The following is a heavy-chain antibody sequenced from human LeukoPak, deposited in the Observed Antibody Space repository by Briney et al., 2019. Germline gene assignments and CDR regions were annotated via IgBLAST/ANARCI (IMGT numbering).Heavy chain of an antibody. CDR3: ARARCSSTSCYAYYYGMDV. Sequence: ASVKVSCKASGYTVTSYGISWVRQAPGQGLEWRGWISAYNGNTNYAQKLQGRVTMTTDTSTSTAYMELRSLRSDDTAVYYCARARCSSTSCYAYYYGMDVWGQGPTVTVSS. V-gene: IGHV1-18*01. D-gene: IGHD2-2*01. CDR2: ISAYNGNT. CDR1: GYTVTSYG. J-gene: IGHJ6*02.